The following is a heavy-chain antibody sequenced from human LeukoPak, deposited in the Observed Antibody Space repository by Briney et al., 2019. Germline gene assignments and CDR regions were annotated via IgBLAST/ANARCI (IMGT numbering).Heavy chain of an antibody. D-gene: IGHD2-2*01. Sequence: SQTLSLTCTVSGGSISSGGYYWSWIRQPPGKGLEWIGYIYHSGSTYYNPSLKSRVTISVDRSKNQFSLKLSSVTAADTAVYYCARGRLGPEKHKLPAPLFDYWGQGTLVTVSS. V-gene: IGHV4-30-2*01. CDR3: ARGRLGPEKHKLPAPLFDY. CDR2: IYHSGST. J-gene: IGHJ4*02. CDR1: GGSISSGGYY.